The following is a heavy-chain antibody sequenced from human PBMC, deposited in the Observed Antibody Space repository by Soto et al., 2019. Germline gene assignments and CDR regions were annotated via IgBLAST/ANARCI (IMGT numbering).Heavy chain of an antibody. CDR2: IYWDDDK. D-gene: IGHD3-16*02. V-gene: IGHV2-5*02. J-gene: IGHJ4*02. CDR3: AHIRFTFGGDISADY. Sequence: QITLKESGPTLMKPTQTLTLTCTFSGFSLRTSGVGVGWIRQPPGKALEWLALIYWDDDKRYSPSLKSRLTTTKDTSKNQVVLTLTNMYTVDTATYYCAHIRFTFGGDISADYGGQGTQVTVSS. CDR1: GFSLRTSGVG.